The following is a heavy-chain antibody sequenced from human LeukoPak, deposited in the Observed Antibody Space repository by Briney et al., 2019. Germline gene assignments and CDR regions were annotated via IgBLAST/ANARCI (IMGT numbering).Heavy chain of an antibody. CDR3: ASRGYLDY. V-gene: IGHV3-48*03. J-gene: IGHJ4*02. CDR1: GFTFRSYE. D-gene: IGHD3-10*01. CDR2: HSSSGSVT. Sequence: GGTLRLSCAASGFTFRSYERKWVRQAPGKGRVEGSYHSSSGSVTYHAESVKGRFTISRDNAKNSLYLQMNSLRAEASAVYYCASRGYLDYWGKGILVTVSS.